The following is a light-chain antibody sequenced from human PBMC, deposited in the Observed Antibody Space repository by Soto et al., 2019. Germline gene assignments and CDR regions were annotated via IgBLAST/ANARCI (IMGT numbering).Light chain of an antibody. V-gene: IGKV3-15*01. Sequence: EIVMTQSPATLSVSPGERATLSCRASQSVSGNLAWYQQKPGQPPRLLIYGASTRATGIPARFSGSGSGTEFTLTISILQSEDFAVYYCQHYNNWTLTFGGGTKVEIK. CDR3: QHYNNWTLT. CDR1: QSVSGN. CDR2: GAS. J-gene: IGKJ4*01.